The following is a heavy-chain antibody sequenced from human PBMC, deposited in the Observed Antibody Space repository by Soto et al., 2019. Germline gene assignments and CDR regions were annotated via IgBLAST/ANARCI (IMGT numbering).Heavy chain of an antibody. D-gene: IGHD3-9*01. J-gene: IGHJ4*02. CDR3: ARGATDYDILTGYYKDFDY. V-gene: IGHV3-48*02. CDR1: GFTFSSYS. Sequence: PGGSLRLSCAASGFTFSSYSMNWVRQAPGKGLEWVPYISSSSSTIYYADSVKGRFTISRDNAKSSLYLQMNSLRDEDTAVYYCARGATDYDILTGYYKDFDYWGQGTLVTVSS. CDR2: ISSSSSTI.